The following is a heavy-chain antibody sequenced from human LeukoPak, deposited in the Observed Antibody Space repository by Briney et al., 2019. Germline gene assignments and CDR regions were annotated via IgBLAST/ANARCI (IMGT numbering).Heavy chain of an antibody. Sequence: GGSLRPSRAASGFTFSSYGMHWVRQAPGKGLEWVAVIWYDGSNKYYADSVKGRFNISRDNSKNTLYLQMNSLRAEDTAVYYCARENYGDYAGMDVWGKGTTVTVSS. J-gene: IGHJ6*04. CDR3: ARENYGDYAGMDV. CDR2: IWYDGSNK. D-gene: IGHD4-17*01. V-gene: IGHV3-33*01. CDR1: GFTFSSYG.